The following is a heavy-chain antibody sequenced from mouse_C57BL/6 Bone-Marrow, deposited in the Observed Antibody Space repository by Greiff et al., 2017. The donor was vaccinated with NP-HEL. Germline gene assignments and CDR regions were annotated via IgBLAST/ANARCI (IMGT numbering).Heavy chain of an antibody. J-gene: IGHJ4*01. CDR1: GFTFSSYG. Sequence: EVKLVESGGDLVKPGGSLKLSCAASGFTFSSYGMSWVRQTPDKRLEWVATISSGGSYTYYPDSVKGRFTISTNNAQNTLYLKMSSLKSEDTAMYYCARRRPVGEYYYAMDYWGQGTSVTVSS. V-gene: IGHV5-6*02. D-gene: IGHD1-1*01. CDR2: ISSGGSYT. CDR3: ARRRPVGEYYYAMDY.